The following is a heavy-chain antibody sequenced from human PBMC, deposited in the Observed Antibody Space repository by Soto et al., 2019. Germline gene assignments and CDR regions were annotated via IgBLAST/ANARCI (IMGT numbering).Heavy chain of an antibody. Sequence: GGSLRLSCAASGFTFDDYTMHWVRQAPGKGLEWVSLISWDGGSTYYADSVKGRFTISRDNSKNSLYLQMNSLRTEDTALYYCAKDKYNWNPGYYGMDVWGQGTTVTVSS. D-gene: IGHD1-1*01. CDR3: AKDKYNWNPGYYGMDV. V-gene: IGHV3-43*01. CDR2: ISWDGGST. J-gene: IGHJ6*02. CDR1: GFTFDDYT.